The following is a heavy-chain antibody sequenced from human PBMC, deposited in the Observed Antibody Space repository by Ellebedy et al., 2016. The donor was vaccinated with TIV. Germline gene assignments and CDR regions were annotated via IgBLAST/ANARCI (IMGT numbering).Heavy chain of an antibody. J-gene: IGHJ3*02. CDR1: GYSFTSYC. V-gene: IGHV5-51*01. Sequence: GGSLRLSXKGSGYSFTSYCIGWVRQLPGKGLEWMGIIYPGDSATRYSPSFQGQVTISADKSISTAYLQWSSLKASDTAMYYCARRFVAADDAFDIWGQGTMVTVSS. CDR2: IYPGDSAT. D-gene: IGHD6-13*01. CDR3: ARRFVAADDAFDI.